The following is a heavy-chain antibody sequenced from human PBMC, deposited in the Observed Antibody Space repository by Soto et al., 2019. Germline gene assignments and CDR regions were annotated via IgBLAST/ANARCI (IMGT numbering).Heavy chain of an antibody. CDR1: GFTFSNAW. J-gene: IGHJ4*02. V-gene: IGHV3-15*07. CDR3: TTDPSLITMVRGVVDY. Sequence: LSLSCAASGFTFSNAWMNWVRQAPGKGLEWVGRIKSKTDGGTTDYAAPVKGRFTISRDDSKNTLYLQMNSLKTEDTAVYYCTTDPSLITMVRGVVDYWGQGTLVTVSS. D-gene: IGHD3-10*01. CDR2: IKSKTDGGTT.